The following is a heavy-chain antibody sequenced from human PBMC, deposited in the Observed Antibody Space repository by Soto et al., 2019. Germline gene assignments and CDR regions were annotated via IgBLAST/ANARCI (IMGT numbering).Heavy chain of an antibody. D-gene: IGHD6-19*01. CDR1: WFTVSNNK. CDR3: ARDGSSYNGDWYNYWGRDD. J-gene: IGHJ4*02. CDR2: FYSGGII. Sequence: GGFRRFCLAAAWFTVSNNKNWWRRPARGELLGGSSVFYSGGIIAYADSVKGRFTISRDKAKNSLYLHVNSLRVDDTAVYYCARDGSSYNGDWYNYWGRDDWGQGTMVTVSS. V-gene: IGHV3-53*01.